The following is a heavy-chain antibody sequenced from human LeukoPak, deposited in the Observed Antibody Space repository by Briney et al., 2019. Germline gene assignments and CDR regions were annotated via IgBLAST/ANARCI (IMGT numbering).Heavy chain of an antibody. J-gene: IGHJ4*02. CDR1: GFTFTNYV. Sequence: GGSLRLSCAASGFTFTNYVMTWVRQAPGKGLEWLSGISVGGADTYYADSVKGRFTISRDNSKNTVSLRLNSLRAEDSAIYYCASRKEYSTSSVLYWGQGTLITVSS. CDR3: ASRKEYSTSSVLY. CDR2: ISVGGADT. V-gene: IGHV3-23*01. D-gene: IGHD6-6*01.